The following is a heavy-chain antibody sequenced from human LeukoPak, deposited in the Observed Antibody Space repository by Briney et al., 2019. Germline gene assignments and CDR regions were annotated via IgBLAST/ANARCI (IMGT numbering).Heavy chain of an antibody. CDR2: ISGSGGST. J-gene: IGHJ3*02. CDR1: GFTFSSYA. V-gene: IGHV3-23*01. CDR3: AKDRPPDRTGSGLTYAFDI. Sequence: GGSLRLSCAASGFTFSSYAMSWVRQAPGKGLEWVSAISGSGGSTYYADSVKGRFTISRDNSKNTLYLQMNSLRAEDTAVYYCAKDRPPDRTGSGLTYAFDIWGQGTMVTVSS. D-gene: IGHD2-15*01.